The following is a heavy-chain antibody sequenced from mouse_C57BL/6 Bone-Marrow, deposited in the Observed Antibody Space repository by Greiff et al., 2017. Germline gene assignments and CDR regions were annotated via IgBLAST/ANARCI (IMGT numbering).Heavy chain of an antibody. V-gene: IGHV1-83*01. CDR2: YPGSGNTY. J-gene: IGHJ3*01. Sequence: VQGVESGPELVKPGASVKMSCKASGYTFTDYYMHWVKQKPGKGLEWIGEIYPGSGNTYYNEKFKGKATLTADTSSSTAYMQLSSLTSEDSAVYFCAEGIFAYWGQGTLVTVSA. CDR3: EGIFAY. CDR1: YTFTDYYM.